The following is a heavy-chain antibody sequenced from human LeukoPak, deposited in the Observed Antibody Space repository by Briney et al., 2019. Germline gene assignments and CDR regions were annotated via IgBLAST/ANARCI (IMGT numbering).Heavy chain of an antibody. CDR1: GFTVSSNY. D-gene: IGHD2-21*02. Sequence: PGGSLRLSCAASGFTVSSNYMSWVRQAPGKGLEWASVIYSGGSTYYADSVKGRFTISRDNSKNTLYLQMNSLRAEDTAVYYCAREGDSYIFDYWGQGTLVTVSS. J-gene: IGHJ4*02. CDR3: AREGDSYIFDY. V-gene: IGHV3-66*02. CDR2: IYSGGST.